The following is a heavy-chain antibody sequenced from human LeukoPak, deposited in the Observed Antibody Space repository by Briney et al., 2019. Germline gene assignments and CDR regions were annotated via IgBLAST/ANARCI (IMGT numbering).Heavy chain of an antibody. CDR3: AREYYYDSSGYYYASNDAFDI. CDR2: INPNRGGT. V-gene: IGHV1-2*02. D-gene: IGHD3-22*01. Sequence: ASVKVSCKASGYTFTGYYMHWVRQAPGQGLEWMGWINPNRGGTNYAQKFQGRVTMTRDTPISTAYMELSRLRSDDTAVYYCAREYYYDSSGYYYASNDAFDIWGQGTMVTVSS. CDR1: GYTFTGYY. J-gene: IGHJ3*02.